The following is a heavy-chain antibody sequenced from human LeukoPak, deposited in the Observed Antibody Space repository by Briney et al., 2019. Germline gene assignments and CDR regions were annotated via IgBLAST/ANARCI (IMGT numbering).Heavy chain of an antibody. J-gene: IGHJ5*02. D-gene: IGHD3-3*01. CDR2: ISAYNGNT. CDR1: SYTFTNYA. CDR3: ARGLEWLTRRHTWFDP. Sequence: ASVKVSCKASSYTFTNYAFTWVRQAPGQGLEWMGWISAYNGNTNYAQKLQGRVTMTTDTSTSTAYMELRSLRSDDTAVYYCARGLEWLTRRHTWFDPWGQGTLVTVSS. V-gene: IGHV1-18*01.